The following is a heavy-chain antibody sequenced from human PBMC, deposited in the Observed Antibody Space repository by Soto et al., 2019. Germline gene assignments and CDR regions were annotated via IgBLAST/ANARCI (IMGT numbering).Heavy chain of an antibody. V-gene: IGHV5-10-1*01. CDR3: ARRYYYDGSGPYGMDV. D-gene: IGHD3-22*01. Sequence: PGESLKISCETSGYSFTNFWISWVRQMPGKGLEWMGRIDPSDSYTNYSPSFQGHVTFSADESINTAYLQWSSLKASDTAMYYCARRYYYDGSGPYGMDVWGQGTTVTVSS. CDR2: IDPSDSYT. J-gene: IGHJ6*02. CDR1: GYSFTNFW.